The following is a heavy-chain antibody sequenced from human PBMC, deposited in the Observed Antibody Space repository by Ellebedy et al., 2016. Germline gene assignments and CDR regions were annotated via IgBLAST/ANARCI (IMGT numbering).Heavy chain of an antibody. CDR3: AREGGGHQDWYFDL. V-gene: IGHV4-4*07. CDR1: GDSISSYY. Sequence: SETLSLXXTVSGDSISSYYWSWIRQPAGKGLEWIGRLYTSGSASYNPSLKSRVTMSVDTSKNQFSLKLSSVTAADTAVYYCAREGGGHQDWYFDLWGRGTLVTVSS. J-gene: IGHJ2*01. CDR2: LYTSGSA. D-gene: IGHD4-23*01.